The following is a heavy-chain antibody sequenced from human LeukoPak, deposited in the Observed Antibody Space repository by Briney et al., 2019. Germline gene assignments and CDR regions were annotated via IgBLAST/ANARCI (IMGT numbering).Heavy chain of an antibody. V-gene: IGHV4-34*01. D-gene: IGHD3-3*01. CDR1: GGSFSGYY. Sequence: PSETLSLTCAVYGGSFSGYYWIWIRQPPGNGLEWIGEINHSGSTNYNPSLKSRATISVDTSKNQFSLKLSSVTAADTAVYYCARTRRFLEWLGDYYYYGMDVWGQGTTVTVSS. CDR2: INHSGST. CDR3: ARTRRFLEWLGDYYYYGMDV. J-gene: IGHJ6*02.